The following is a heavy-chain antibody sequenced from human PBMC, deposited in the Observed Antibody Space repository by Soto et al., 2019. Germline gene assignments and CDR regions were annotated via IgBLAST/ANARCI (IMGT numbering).Heavy chain of an antibody. Sequence: QVQLVQAGAEVKKPGSSVKVSCKTSRDTFNKYAFNWVRQAPGQGLEWMGWIIPIFSSRNYAEKLQRRVTITADDSTSTAYMELRSLRFEDTAVYYCARGETYLGVWGQGTTVTVSS. J-gene: IGHJ6*02. D-gene: IGHD3-16*01. CDR3: ARGETYLGV. CDR2: IIPIFSSR. CDR1: RDTFNKYA. V-gene: IGHV1-69*01.